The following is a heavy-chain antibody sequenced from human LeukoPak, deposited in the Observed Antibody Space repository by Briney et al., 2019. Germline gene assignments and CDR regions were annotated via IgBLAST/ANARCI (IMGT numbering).Heavy chain of an antibody. CDR2: INPSGGST. D-gene: IGHD3-10*01. Sequence: ASVKVSCKASGYTFTSYYMHWVRQAPGQGLEWMGIINPSGGSTSYAQKFQGRVTMTRDTSTSTVYMELSGLRSEDTTVYYCARDSPRVYYGSGSYYNALGYWGQGTLVTVSS. CDR3: ARDSPRVYYGSGSYYNALGY. CDR1: GYTFTSYY. J-gene: IGHJ4*02. V-gene: IGHV1-46*01.